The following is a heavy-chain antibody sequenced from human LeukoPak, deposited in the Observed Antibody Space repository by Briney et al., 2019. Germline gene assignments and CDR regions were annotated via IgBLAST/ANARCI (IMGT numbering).Heavy chain of an antibody. CDR2: ISWNSGSI. D-gene: IGHD3-10*01. V-gene: IGHV3-9*01. CDR3: AKEGGSGSYDIWFDP. Sequence: GGSLRLSCAGSGFTFDDYAMHWVRQVPGKGLEWVSGISWNSGSISYADSVKGRFTISRDNAKNSLYLQMNSLRAEDTALYYCAKEGGSGSYDIWFDPWGQGTLVTVSS. J-gene: IGHJ5*02. CDR1: GFTFDDYA.